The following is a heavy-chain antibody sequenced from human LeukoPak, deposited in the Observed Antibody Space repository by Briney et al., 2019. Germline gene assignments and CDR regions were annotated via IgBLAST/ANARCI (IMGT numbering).Heavy chain of an antibody. D-gene: IGHD2-2*01. V-gene: IGHV2-5*01. Sequence: SGPTLVNPTQTLTLTCTFSGFSLSTSGVGVGWIRQPPGKALEWLALIYWNDDKRYSPSLKGRLTITKDTSKNQVVLTMTNMDPVDTATYYCAHSSLGYCSSASCLNWFDPWGQGTLVTVSS. CDR3: AHSSLGYCSSASCLNWFDP. J-gene: IGHJ5*02. CDR1: GFSLSTSGVG. CDR2: IYWNDDK.